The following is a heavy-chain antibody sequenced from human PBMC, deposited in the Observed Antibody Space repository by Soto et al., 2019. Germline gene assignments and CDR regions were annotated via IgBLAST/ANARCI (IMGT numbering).Heavy chain of an antibody. Sequence: GGSLRLSCAASGFTFSSYAMSWVRQAPGKGLEWVSAISGSGGSTYYADSMKGRFTISRDNSKNTLYLQMNSLRAEDTAVYYCAKEVRSLGSSPWFDPWGQGTLVTVSS. CDR1: GFTFSSYA. J-gene: IGHJ5*02. CDR2: ISGSGGST. V-gene: IGHV3-23*01. CDR3: AKEVRSLGSSPWFDP. D-gene: IGHD6-6*01.